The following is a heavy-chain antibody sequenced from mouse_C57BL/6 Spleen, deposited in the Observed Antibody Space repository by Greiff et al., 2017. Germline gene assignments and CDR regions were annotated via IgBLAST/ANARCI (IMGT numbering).Heavy chain of an antibody. V-gene: IGHV1-50*01. CDR1: GYTFTSYW. CDR2: IDPSDSYT. CDR3: ARSYGNTWYFDV. Sequence: QVQLQQSGAELVKPGASVKLSCKASGYTFTSYWMQWVKQRPGQGLEWIGEIDPSDSYTNYNQKFKGKATLTVDTSSSTAYMQLSSLTSEDSAVYYCARSYGNTWYFDVWGTGTTVTVSS. J-gene: IGHJ1*03. D-gene: IGHD2-10*02.